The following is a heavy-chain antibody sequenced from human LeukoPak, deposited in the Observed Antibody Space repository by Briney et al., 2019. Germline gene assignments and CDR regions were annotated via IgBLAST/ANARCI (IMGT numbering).Heavy chain of an antibody. V-gene: IGHV1-24*01. CDR1: GYTLTELS. CDR2: FDPEDGET. CDR3: ATVLPYGSGSYYNEHY. J-gene: IGHJ4*02. D-gene: IGHD3-10*01. Sequence: AASVKVSCKVSGYTLTELSMHWVRQAPGKGLEWMGGFDPEDGETIYAQKFQGRVTMTEDTSTDTAYMELSSLRSEDTAVYYCATVLPYGSGSYYNEHYWGQGTLVTVYS.